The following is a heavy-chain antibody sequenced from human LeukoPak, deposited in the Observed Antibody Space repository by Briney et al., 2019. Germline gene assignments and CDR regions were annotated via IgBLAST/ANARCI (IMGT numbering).Heavy chain of an antibody. V-gene: IGHV3-7*01. CDR2: IKEDGGEK. D-gene: IGHD1-26*01. J-gene: IGHJ4*02. CDR1: GGSFSGYY. Sequence: ETLSLTCAVYGGSFSGYYWSWVRQAPGKGLEWVANIKEDGGEKYSVDSVKGRFTISRDNAMNSLYLEMNSLRAEDTALYYCARDKVGTGPTHLDYWGQGALVTVSS. CDR3: ARDKVGTGPTHLDY.